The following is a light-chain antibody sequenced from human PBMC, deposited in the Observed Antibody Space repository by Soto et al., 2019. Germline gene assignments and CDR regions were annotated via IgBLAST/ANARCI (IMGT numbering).Light chain of an antibody. V-gene: IGLV1-40*01. Sequence: QSVLTQPPSVSGAPGQRVTISCTGTSSTIGAGSDVHWYQQLPGTAPKLLIFGNTNRPSGVPDRFSGSKSGTSASLAITGLQAEDEGDYYCQSYDNSLSVVVFGGGTKLTVL. CDR3: QSYDNSLSVVV. CDR2: GNT. J-gene: IGLJ2*01. CDR1: SSTIGAGSD.